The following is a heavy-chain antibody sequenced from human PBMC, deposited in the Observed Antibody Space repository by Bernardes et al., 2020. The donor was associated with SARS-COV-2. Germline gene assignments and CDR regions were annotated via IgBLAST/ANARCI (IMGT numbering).Heavy chain of an antibody. CDR3: ARTLGPKVVSALDV. CDR2: IIPERSGA. D-gene: IGHD1-26*01. CDR1: GFTVSSYW. Sequence: GGSLRLSCVGSGFTVSSYWIHWVRQGPGKGLEWLSRIIPERSGADYADSVSDRFTISRDNAKNTVFLQMYSLRDEDTAVYYCARTLGPKVVSALDVWGQGTMVVVSS. J-gene: IGHJ3*01. V-gene: IGHV3-74*01.